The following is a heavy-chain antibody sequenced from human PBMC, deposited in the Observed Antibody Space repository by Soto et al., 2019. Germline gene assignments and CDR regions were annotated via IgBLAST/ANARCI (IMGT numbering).Heavy chain of an antibody. CDR2: VSFDGSNK. CDR3: ATGALLWFGELNGVDAFDV. CDR1: GFTFSHYP. J-gene: IGHJ3*01. V-gene: IGHV3-30*12. D-gene: IGHD3-10*01. Sequence: GGSLRLSCAASGFTFSHYPMHWVRQAPGKGLEWVAVVSFDGSNKYYTDSVKGRFTISRDNAKNSLYLQMNSLRAEDTAVYYCATGALLWFGELNGVDAFDVWGQGTMVTVSS.